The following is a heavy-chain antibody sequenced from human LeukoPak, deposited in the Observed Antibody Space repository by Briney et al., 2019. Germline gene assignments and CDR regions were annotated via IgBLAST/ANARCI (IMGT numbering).Heavy chain of an antibody. CDR3: ASGGFYCSSITCPPD. V-gene: IGHV3-48*03. Sequence: PGGSLRLSCAASGFTFSSYEMNWVRQAPGKGLEWVSYICSSGSTIYYADSVKGRFTISRDNAKNSLYLQMNSLRAEDTAVYYCASGGFYCSSITCPPDWGQGTLVTVSS. CDR1: GFTFSSYE. D-gene: IGHD2-2*01. J-gene: IGHJ4*02. CDR2: ICSSGSTI.